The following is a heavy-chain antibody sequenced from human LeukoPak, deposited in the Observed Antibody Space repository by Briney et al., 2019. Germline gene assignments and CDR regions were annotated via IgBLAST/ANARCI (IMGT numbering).Heavy chain of an antibody. J-gene: IGHJ3*02. CDR2: INSDGSST. D-gene: IGHD4-17*01. CDR1: GFTFSSYW. V-gene: IGHV3-74*01. CDR3: AREATVTPHDAFDI. Sequence: PGGSLRLSCAASGFTFSSYWMHWVRQAPGKGLVWVSRINSDGSSTSYADSVKGRFTISRDNAKNTLYLQMNSLSAEDTAVYYCAREATVTPHDAFDIWAQGTMVSVSS.